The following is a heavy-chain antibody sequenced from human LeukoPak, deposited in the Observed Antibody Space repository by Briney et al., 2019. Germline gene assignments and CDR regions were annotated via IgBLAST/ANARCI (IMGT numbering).Heavy chain of an antibody. CDR3: ARRNYSSSWYGFDY. CDR1: GGSISSYY. CDR2: IYYSGST. V-gene: IGHV4-59*01. J-gene: IGHJ4*01. Sequence: SETLSLTCTVSGGSISSYYWSWIRQPPGKGLEWIGYIYYSGSTYYNPSLKSRVTISVDTSKSQFSLKLSSVTAADTAVYYCARRNYSSSWYGFDYWGQEPWSPSPQ. D-gene: IGHD6-13*01.